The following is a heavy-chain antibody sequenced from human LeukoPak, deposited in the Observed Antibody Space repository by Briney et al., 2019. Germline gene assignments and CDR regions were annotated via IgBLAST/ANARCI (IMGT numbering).Heavy chain of an antibody. D-gene: IGHD3-22*01. V-gene: IGHV3-23*01. CDR2: ISGSGGST. Sequence: TGGSLRLSCAASGFTFSSYAMSWVRQAPGKGLEWVSAISGSGGSTYYADSVKGRFTISRDNSKNTLYLQMNSLRAEDTAVYYCAREGAHYDSNWFDPWGQGTLVTVSS. J-gene: IGHJ5*02. CDR1: GFTFSSYA. CDR3: AREGAHYDSNWFDP.